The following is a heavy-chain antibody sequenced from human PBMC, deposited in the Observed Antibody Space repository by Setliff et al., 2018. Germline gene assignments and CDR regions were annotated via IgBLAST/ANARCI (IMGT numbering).Heavy chain of an antibody. D-gene: IGHD1-1*01. CDR3: ARDQRLPLTYYYYGMDV. CDR2: TFHLSTWNH. CDR1: GDSVSTNGVA. Sequence: PSQTLSLPCAISGDSVSTNGVAWNWIRQSPSRGLEWLGRTFHLSTWNHQYALSVKNRITINPDTSKNQFSLQLNSVTPEDTAVYYCARDQRLPLTYYYYGMDVWGQGTTVTVSS. V-gene: IGHV6-1*01. J-gene: IGHJ6*02.